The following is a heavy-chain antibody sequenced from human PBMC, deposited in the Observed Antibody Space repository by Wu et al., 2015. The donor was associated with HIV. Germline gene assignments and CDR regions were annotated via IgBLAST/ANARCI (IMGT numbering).Heavy chain of an antibody. V-gene: IGHV1-18*01. CDR1: GDTLSTYA. J-gene: IGHJ6*02. Sequence: QVQLVQSGAEVKKPGSSVKVSCKASGDTLSTYAVSWVRQAPGQGLEWMGWISAYNGNTNYAQKLQGRVTMTTDTSTSTAYMELRSLRSDDTAVYYCAREMGGFRTRGFYYYGMDVWGQGTTVTVSS. CDR3: AREMGGFRTRGFYYYGMDV. D-gene: IGHD5-12*01. CDR2: ISAYNGNT.